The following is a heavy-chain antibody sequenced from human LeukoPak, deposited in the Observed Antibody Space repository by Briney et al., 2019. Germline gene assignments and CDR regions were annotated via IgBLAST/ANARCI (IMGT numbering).Heavy chain of an antibody. CDR3: ARGLTQIPRLATGLGH. J-gene: IGHJ4*02. D-gene: IGHD2-21*02. V-gene: IGHV3-33*01. CDR1: GFSFSSYA. Sequence: GGSLRLSCAASGFSFSSYAMHWVRQAPGKGLEWVAVIWYDGGNKYYADSVKGRFTISRDNSKNTLYLEMNSLRAEDTAVYYCARGLTQIPRLATGLGHWGQGTLVTVSP. CDR2: IWYDGGNK.